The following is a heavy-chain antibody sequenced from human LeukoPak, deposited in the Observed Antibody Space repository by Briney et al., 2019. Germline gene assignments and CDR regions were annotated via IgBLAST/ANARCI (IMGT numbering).Heavy chain of an antibody. J-gene: IGHJ5*02. CDR3: ARERTTAANHLRFDP. CDR1: GYTFTSYG. Sequence: ASVKVSCKASGYTFTSYGISWVRQAPGQGLEWMGWISAYNGNTNYAQKLQGRVTMTTDTSTSTAYMELRSLRSDDTAVYYCARERTTAANHLRFDPWGQGTLVTVSS. CDR2: ISAYNGNT. V-gene: IGHV1-18*01. D-gene: IGHD2-2*01.